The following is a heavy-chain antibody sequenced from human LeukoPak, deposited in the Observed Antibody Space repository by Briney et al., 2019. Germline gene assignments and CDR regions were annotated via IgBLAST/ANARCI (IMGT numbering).Heavy chain of an antibody. D-gene: IGHD3-3*01. V-gene: IGHV4-59*02. J-gene: IGHJ4*02. CDR2: IYYSGST. CDR3: ARGVPEYYDFWSGYFYYFDY. CDR1: GGSVSTYY. Sequence: PSEILSLTCTVSGGSVSTYYWSWIRQPPGKGLEWIGYIYYSGSTNYNPSLKSRVTISVDTSKNQFSLKLTSVTAADTAVYYCARGVPEYYDFWSGYFYYFDYWGRGTLVTVSS.